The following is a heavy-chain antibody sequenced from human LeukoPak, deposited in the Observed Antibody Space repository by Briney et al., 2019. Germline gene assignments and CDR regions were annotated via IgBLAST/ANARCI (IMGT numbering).Heavy chain of an antibody. CDR2: INHSGST. J-gene: IGHJ4*02. Sequence: PSETLSLTCAVYGGSFSGYCWSWIRQPPGKGLEWIGEINHSGSTNYNPSLKSRVTMSVDTSQKQFSLRLTSVRAADTAVYYCARGRYLTTLGGAAAGFLDYWGQGTVVTVSS. V-gene: IGHV4-34*01. D-gene: IGHD6-13*01. CDR3: ARGRYLTTLGGAAAGFLDY. CDR1: GGSFSGYC.